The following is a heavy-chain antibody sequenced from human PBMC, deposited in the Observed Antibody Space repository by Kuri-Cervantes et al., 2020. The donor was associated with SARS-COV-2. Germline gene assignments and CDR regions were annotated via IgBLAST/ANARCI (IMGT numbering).Heavy chain of an antibody. D-gene: IGHD3-22*01. Sequence: ESLKISCTVSGGSISSYYWSWIRQPPGKGLEWIGYIYYSGSTNYNPSLKSRVTISVDTSKNQSSLKLSSVTAADTAVYYCARVNYYDSSGYYNWFDPWGQGTLVTVSS. V-gene: IGHV4-59*01. CDR3: ARVNYYDSSGYYNWFDP. CDR1: GGSISSYY. J-gene: IGHJ5*02. CDR2: IYYSGST.